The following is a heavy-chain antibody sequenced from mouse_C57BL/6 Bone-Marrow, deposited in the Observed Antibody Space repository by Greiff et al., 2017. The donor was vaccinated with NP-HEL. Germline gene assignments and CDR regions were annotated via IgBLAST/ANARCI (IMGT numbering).Heavy chain of an antibody. J-gene: IGHJ4*01. CDR2: IYPGDGDT. Sequence: QVQLQQSGAELVKPGASVKISCKASGYAFSSYWMNWVKQRPGKGLEWIGQIYPGDGDTNYNGKFKGKATLTADKSSSTAYMQLSSLTSEDSAVYFCAIPQLLRFYAMDYWGQGTSVTVSS. D-gene: IGHD1-1*01. CDR1: GYAFSSYW. V-gene: IGHV1-80*01. CDR3: AIPQLLRFYAMDY.